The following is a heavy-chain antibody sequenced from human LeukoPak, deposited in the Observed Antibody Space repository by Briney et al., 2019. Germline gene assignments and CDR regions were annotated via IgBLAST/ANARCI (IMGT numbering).Heavy chain of an antibody. V-gene: IGHV3-48*04. CDR1: GFTFSSYS. D-gene: IGHD3-16*01. Sequence: GGPLRLSCAASGFTFSSYSMNWVRQAPGEGPEWISYIRSSGTTTYYADSVKGRFTISRDNAKNSLYLQMNSLRAEDTAVYYCARVNYVSSGWGAPFDNWGQGTLVTVSS. J-gene: IGHJ4*02. CDR2: IRSSGTTT. CDR3: ARVNYVSSGWGAPFDN.